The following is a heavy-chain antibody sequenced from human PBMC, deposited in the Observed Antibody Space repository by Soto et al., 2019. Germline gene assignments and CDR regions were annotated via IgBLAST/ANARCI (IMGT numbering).Heavy chain of an antibody. V-gene: IGHV4-34*01. D-gene: IGHD3-22*01. CDR1: GGSISGYY. J-gene: IGHJ4*02. CDR2: INHSGST. Sequence: SETLSLTCAVYGGSISGYYWSWIRQPPGKGLEWIGEINHSGSTNYNPSLKSRVTISVDTSKNQFSLKLSSVTAADTAVYYCARGRRITMIVVVINIPKGPFDYWGQGTLVTVSS. CDR3: ARGRRITMIVVVINIPKGPFDY.